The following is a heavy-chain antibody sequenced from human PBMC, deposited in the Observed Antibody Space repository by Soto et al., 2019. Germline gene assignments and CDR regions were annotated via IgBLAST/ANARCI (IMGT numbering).Heavy chain of an antibody. D-gene: IGHD2-2*01. CDR1: GGTFSSYA. CDR2: IIPIFGTA. V-gene: IGHV1-69*01. CDR3: ARGIVVVPAAINWFDP. J-gene: IGHJ5*02. Sequence: QVQLVQSGAEVKKPGSSVKVSCKASGGTFSSYAISWVRQAPGQGLELMGGIIPIFGTANYAQKFQGRVTMTADESTSTAYMELSSLRSQDTGVYYCARGIVVVPAAINWFDPWGQGTLVTVSS.